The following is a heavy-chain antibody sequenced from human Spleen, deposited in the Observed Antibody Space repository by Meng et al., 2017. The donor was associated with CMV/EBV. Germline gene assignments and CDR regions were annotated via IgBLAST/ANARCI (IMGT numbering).Heavy chain of an antibody. CDR3: VKELNTYQGRYSLYEF. V-gene: IGHV3-21*01. Sequence: GESLKISCGASGFTFSRNSMNWVRQAPGRGLEWVSSISSSSRYIYYADSVKGRFTMSRDNAKNSLFLQMNSLRPEDTAVYYCVKELNTYQGRYSLYEFWGQGTLVTSPQ. CDR1: GFTFSRNS. CDR2: ISSSSRYI. D-gene: IGHD5-18*01. J-gene: IGHJ4*02.